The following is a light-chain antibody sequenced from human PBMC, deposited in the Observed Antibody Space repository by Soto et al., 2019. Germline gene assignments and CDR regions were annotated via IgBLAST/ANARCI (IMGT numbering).Light chain of an antibody. CDR2: GAS. CDR3: QQRSNWPFT. J-gene: IGKJ5*01. CDR1: QSVSSN. V-gene: IGKV3-15*01. Sequence: EIVMTQSPATLSVSPGERATLSCRASQSVSSNLAWYQQKPGQAPRLVIYGASTRATGIPARFSVIVSGTEGTLTISGLETEDGAVYDGQQRSNWPFTFCQGTRLEIK.